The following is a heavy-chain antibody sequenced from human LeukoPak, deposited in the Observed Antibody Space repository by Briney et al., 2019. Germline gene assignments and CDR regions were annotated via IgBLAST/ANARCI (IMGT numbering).Heavy chain of an antibody. D-gene: IGHD6-6*01. J-gene: IGHJ6*02. Sequence: SETLSLTCTVSGGSISSSSYYWGWIRQPPGKGLEWIGSIYYSGSTYYNPSLKSRVTISVDTSKNQSSLTLSSVTAADTAVYYSARLASHYYYYYGMDVWGQGTTVTVSS. CDR3: ARLASHYYYYYGMDV. V-gene: IGHV4-39*01. CDR1: GGSISSSSYY. CDR2: IYYSGST.